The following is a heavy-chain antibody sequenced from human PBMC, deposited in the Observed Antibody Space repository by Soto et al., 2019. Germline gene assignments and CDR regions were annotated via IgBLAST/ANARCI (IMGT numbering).Heavy chain of an antibody. CDR3: ARRSVTPYSGMDV. CDR2: IYYSGST. Sequence: SETLSLTCTVSGGSISSSSYYWGWIRQPPGKGLEWIGSIYYSGSTYYNPSLKSRVTISVDTSKNQFSLKLSSVTAADTAVYYCARRSVTPYSGMDVWGQGTTVTVSS. V-gene: IGHV4-39*01. D-gene: IGHD4-4*01. CDR1: GGSISSSSYY. J-gene: IGHJ6*02.